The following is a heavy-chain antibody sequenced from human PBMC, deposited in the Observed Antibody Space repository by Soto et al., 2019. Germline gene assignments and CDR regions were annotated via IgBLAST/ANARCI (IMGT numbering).Heavy chain of an antibody. CDR1: GFTLSNAW. V-gene: IGHV3-15*01. J-gene: IGHJ4*02. CDR3: TTDTRRISVFGVPWDS. D-gene: IGHD3-3*01. CDR2: IKSRSDGGTP. Sequence: GGSLRLSCAASGFTLSNAWMNWVRHTPGRGLEWVGRIKSRSDGGTPDYGAPVKGRFTISRDDSLNTVDLQMKSLTAEDTGVYYCTTDTRRISVFGVPWDSWGQGTLVTVSS.